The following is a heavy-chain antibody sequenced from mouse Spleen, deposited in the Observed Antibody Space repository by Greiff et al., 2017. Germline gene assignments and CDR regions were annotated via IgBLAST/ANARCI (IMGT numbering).Heavy chain of an antibody. CDR1: GYAFSSYW. D-gene: IGHD2-1*01. CDR2: IYPGDGDT. CDR3: ARSFYYGNYLYYFDY. J-gene: IGHJ2*01. V-gene: IGHV1-80*01. Sequence: QVQLQQSGAELVKPGASVKISCKASGYAFSSYWMNWVKQRPGKGLEWIGQIYPGDGDTNYNGKFKGKATLTADKSSSTAYMQLSSLTSEDSAVYFCARSFYYGNYLYYFDYWGQGTTLTVSS.